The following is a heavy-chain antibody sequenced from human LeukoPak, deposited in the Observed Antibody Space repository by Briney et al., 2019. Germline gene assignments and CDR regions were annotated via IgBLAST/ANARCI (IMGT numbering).Heavy chain of an antibody. J-gene: IGHJ4*02. Sequence: PSETLSLTCRVSGGSINGFFWSWIRQPAGKGLEWIGRMSETGHIDYHPSLSGRVTMSVDTSRNQFSLRLRSVGAADTAIYYCARSARVEPGSGYYFDSWGRGTLVTVSS. CDR3: ARSARVEPGSGYYFDS. D-gene: IGHD2-15*01. CDR2: MSETGHI. CDR1: GGSINGFF. V-gene: IGHV4-4*07.